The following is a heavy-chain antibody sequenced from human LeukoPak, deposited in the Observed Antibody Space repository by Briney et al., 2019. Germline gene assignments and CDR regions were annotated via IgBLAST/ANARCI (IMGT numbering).Heavy chain of an antibody. Sequence: GGSLRLSCAASGFTFSDYYMSWIRQAPGKGLEGVSYISSSGSTIYYADSVKGRFTISRDNAKNSLYLQMNSLRAEDTAVYYCAKDWTYLRQWPDYWGQGTLVTVSS. D-gene: IGHD6-19*01. CDR3: AKDWTYLRQWPDY. V-gene: IGHV3-11*01. CDR2: ISSSGSTI. J-gene: IGHJ4*02. CDR1: GFTFSDYY.